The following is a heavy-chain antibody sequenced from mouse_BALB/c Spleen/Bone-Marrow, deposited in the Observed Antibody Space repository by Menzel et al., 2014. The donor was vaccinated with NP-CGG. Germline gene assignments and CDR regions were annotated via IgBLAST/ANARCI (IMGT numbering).Heavy chain of an antibody. J-gene: IGHJ2*01. D-gene: IGHD1-1*01. CDR1: GYAFTNYL. CDR3: ARGITTGYFDY. V-gene: IGHV1-54*01. CDR2: INPGRGGT. Sequence: VQLQQSGAELVRPGTSVKVSCKASGYAFTNYLIEWVKQRPGQGLEWIGVINPGRGGTNYNEKFKGKATLTADKSSSTAYMQLSSLTSDDSAVYFCARGITTGYFDYWGQGTTLTVSS.